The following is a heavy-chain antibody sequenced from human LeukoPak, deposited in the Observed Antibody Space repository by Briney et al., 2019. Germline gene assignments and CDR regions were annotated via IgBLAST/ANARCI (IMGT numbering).Heavy chain of an antibody. CDR2: IYYSGNT. Sequence: PSETLSLTCTVSGGSISSYYWTWIRQPPGKGLEWIGYIYYSGNTNYNPSLKSRVTISVDTSMNQFSLKLSSVTAADTAVYYCARGWGYFDYWGQGSLVTVSS. J-gene: IGHJ4*02. V-gene: IGHV4-59*01. CDR3: ARGWGYFDY. D-gene: IGHD1-26*01. CDR1: GGSISSYY.